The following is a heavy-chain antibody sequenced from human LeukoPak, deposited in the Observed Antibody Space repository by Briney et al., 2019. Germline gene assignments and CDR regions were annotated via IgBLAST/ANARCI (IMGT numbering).Heavy chain of an antibody. CDR3: ARGFNNVLRFLEWLFYFDY. D-gene: IGHD3-3*01. J-gene: IGHJ4*02. Sequence: VASVKVSCKASGYTFTGYNMQWVRQAPGRRLEWMGRIKANSGGTNDAQKFQGRVTMTRDTSISTAYMELSRLRSDDTAVYYCARGFNNVLRFLEWLFYFDYWGRGTLVTVSS. V-gene: IGHV1-2*06. CDR1: GYTFTGYN. CDR2: IKANSGGT.